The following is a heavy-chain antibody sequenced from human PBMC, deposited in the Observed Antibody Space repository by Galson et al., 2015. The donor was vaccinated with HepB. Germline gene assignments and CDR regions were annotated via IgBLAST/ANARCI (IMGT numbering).Heavy chain of an antibody. CDR1: GYTFTSYA. CDR3: ALGGSGSYYKLPVDV. V-gene: IGHV1-3*01. D-gene: IGHD3-10*01. Sequence: SCKASGYTFTSYAMHWVRQAPGQRLEWMGWINAGNGNTEYSQKFQGRVTITRDTSASTAYMELSSLRSEDTAVYYCALGGSGSYYKLPVDVWGQGTTVTVSS. CDR2: INAGNGNT. J-gene: IGHJ6*02.